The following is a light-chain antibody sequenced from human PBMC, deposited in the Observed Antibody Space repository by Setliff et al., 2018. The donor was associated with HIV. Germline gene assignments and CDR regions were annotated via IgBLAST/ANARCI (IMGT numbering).Light chain of an antibody. Sequence: PGQRLTISCTGSSSNIGARFSVHWYQHLPGAALKLLIYDDNNRPSGVPDRFSGSKSGTSASLAITGLQAEDEADYYCQSYDSSLTGYVFGTGTKVTVL. V-gene: IGLV1-40*01. CDR3: QSYDSSLTGYV. CDR2: DDN. J-gene: IGLJ1*01. CDR1: SSNIGARFS.